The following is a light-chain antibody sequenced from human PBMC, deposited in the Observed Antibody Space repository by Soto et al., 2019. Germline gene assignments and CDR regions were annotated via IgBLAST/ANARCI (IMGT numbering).Light chain of an antibody. J-gene: IGLJ1*01. V-gene: IGLV2-14*01. CDR3: SSYTSSSTLV. CDR2: DVS. CDR1: SSVVGGYNY. Sequence: QSVLTQPASVSGSPGQSITISCTGTSSVVGGYNYVSWYQQHPGKAPKLMIYDVSNRPSGVSNRFSGSKSGNTASLTISGLQAEDEADYYCSSYTSSSTLVFGTGNKVTVL.